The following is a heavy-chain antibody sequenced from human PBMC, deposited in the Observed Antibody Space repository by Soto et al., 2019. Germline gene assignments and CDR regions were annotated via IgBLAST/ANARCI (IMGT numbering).Heavy chain of an antibody. V-gene: IGHV5-51*01. CDR3: ARLPHSTGFYGMDV. CDR2: MYPSDSDA. D-gene: IGHD6-25*01. CDR1: GYSFGSRW. Sequence: LGESLKISCKGSGYSFGSRWIGWVRQLPGKGLEWLRIMYPSDSDARYSPSFQGQVTMSADKSISTAYLQWSSLKASDTAMYYCARLPHSTGFYGMDVWGQGTTVTVSS. J-gene: IGHJ6*02.